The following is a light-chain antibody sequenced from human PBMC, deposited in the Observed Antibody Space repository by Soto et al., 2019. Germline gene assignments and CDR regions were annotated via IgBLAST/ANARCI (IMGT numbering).Light chain of an antibody. J-gene: IGLJ2*01. CDR2: DNN. CDR1: SSNIGNNY. CDR3: GTWDNSLSGVV. V-gene: IGLV1-51*01. Sequence: QSVLTQPPSVSAAPGQKVTIPCSGSSSNIGNNYVSWYQRFPGKAPKLLIYDNNKRPSGIPDRFSASKSGASATLAITGLQTGDEADYYCGTWDNSLSGVVFGGGSKLTVL.